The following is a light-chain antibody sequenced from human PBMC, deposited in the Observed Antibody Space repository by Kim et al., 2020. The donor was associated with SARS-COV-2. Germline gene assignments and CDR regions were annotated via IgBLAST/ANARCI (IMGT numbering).Light chain of an antibody. Sequence: GQKVATSCAGSSSNIDKNYVYWYQHLPGTAPKLLIYDNNKRPSGIPDRFSGSKSGTSATLGITGPQTGDEADYYCGTWDTSLSVWVFGGGTQLTVL. CDR1: SSNIDKNY. V-gene: IGLV1-51*01. CDR2: DNN. J-gene: IGLJ3*02. CDR3: GTWDTSLSVWV.